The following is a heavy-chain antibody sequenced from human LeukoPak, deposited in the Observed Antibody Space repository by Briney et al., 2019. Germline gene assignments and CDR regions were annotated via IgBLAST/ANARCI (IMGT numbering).Heavy chain of an antibody. Sequence: GGSLRLSCAASGFTFSSYSMNWVRQAPGKGLEWVSYISSSSSTIYYADSVKGRFTISRDNAKNSLYLQMNSLRAEDTAVYYCARDGPLTYDFWSGRHGMDVWGQGTTVTVSS. CDR1: GFTFSSYS. V-gene: IGHV3-48*01. CDR2: ISSSSSTI. J-gene: IGHJ6*02. CDR3: ARDGPLTYDFWSGRHGMDV. D-gene: IGHD3-3*01.